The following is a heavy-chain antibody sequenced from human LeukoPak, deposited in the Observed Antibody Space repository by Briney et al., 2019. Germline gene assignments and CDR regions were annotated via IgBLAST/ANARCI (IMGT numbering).Heavy chain of an antibody. Sequence: GGSLRLSCAASGFTFSSYAMSWVRQAPGKGLEWVSAISGSGGSTYYADSVKGRFTISRDNSKNTLYLQMNSLRAEDTAVYYGARDTSIYDSSGNDAFDIWGQGTMVTVSS. CDR2: ISGSGGST. V-gene: IGHV3-23*01. D-gene: IGHD3-22*01. CDR1: GFTFSSYA. J-gene: IGHJ3*02. CDR3: ARDTSIYDSSGNDAFDI.